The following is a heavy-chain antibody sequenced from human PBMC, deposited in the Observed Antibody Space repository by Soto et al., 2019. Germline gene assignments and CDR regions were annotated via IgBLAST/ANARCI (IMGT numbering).Heavy chain of an antibody. CDR1: GYTFTSYG. CDR3: AKGGRYFDNYGMDV. J-gene: IGHJ6*02. V-gene: IGHV1-18*01. CDR2: ISAYNGNT. D-gene: IGHD3-9*01. Sequence: GASVKVSCKASGYTFTSYGISWVRQAPGQGLEWMGWISAYNGNTNYAQKLQGRVTMTTDTSTSTAYMELNSLRAEDTAVYYCAKGGRYFDNYGMDVWGQGTTVTVSS.